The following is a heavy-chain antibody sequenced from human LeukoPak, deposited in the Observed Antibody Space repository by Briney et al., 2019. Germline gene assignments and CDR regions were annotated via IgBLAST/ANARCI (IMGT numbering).Heavy chain of an antibody. J-gene: IGHJ4*02. CDR3: ARGGYYYGSGSPLYY. CDR1: GFTFSSYS. D-gene: IGHD3-10*01. CDR2: INHSGST. V-gene: IGHV4-34*01. Sequence: PGGSLRLSCAASGFTFSSYSMNWVRQSPGKGLEWIGEINHSGSTNYNPFLKSRVTISVDTSKNQFSLKLSSVTAADTAVYYCARGGYYYGSGSPLYYWGQGTLVTVSS.